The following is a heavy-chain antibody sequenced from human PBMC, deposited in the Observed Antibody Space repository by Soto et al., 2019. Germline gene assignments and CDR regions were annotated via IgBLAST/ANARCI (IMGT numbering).Heavy chain of an antibody. CDR2: INSDGSST. CDR3: VTDLVVVTDVVDY. CDR1: EFTFSSYW. J-gene: IGHJ4*02. V-gene: IGHV3-74*01. Sequence: VGSLRLSCAASEFTFSSYWMHCVRQSPGKGLVWVSRINSDGSSTSYADSVKGRFTISRDNAKNTLYLQMNSLRAEDTAVYYCVTDLVVVTDVVDYWCQATLVTVSS. D-gene: IGHD3-22*01.